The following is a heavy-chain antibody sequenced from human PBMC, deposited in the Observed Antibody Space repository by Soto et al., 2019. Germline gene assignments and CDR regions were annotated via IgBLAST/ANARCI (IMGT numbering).Heavy chain of an antibody. Sequence: SVKVSFQASRGTFSSYAISWVRPAPGQGLEWMGGIIPIFGTANYAQKFHGRVTITADKSTSKAYMDLSRLRTEDTAAYYCASWSYGSFEADYSYGMDVWGQGTTVTVSS. CDR1: RGTFSSYA. J-gene: IGHJ6*02. CDR2: IIPIFGTA. V-gene: IGHV1-69*06. D-gene: IGHD5-18*01. CDR3: ASWSYGSFEADYSYGMDV.